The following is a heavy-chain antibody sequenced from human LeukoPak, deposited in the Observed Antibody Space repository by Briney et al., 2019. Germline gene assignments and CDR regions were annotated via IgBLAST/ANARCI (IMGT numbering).Heavy chain of an antibody. D-gene: IGHD6-19*01. CDR1: GFTFSNYW. CDR3: VRGSGWLTEK. J-gene: IGHJ4*02. Sequence: GGSLRLSCAATGFTFSNYWMNWVRQASGKGLEWVANIKQDGSDKNYVDSVEGRFTISRDNAKSSLYLQMTSLRGEDTAVYYCVRGSGWLTEKWGQGTLVTVSS. V-gene: IGHV3-7*01. CDR2: IKQDGSDK.